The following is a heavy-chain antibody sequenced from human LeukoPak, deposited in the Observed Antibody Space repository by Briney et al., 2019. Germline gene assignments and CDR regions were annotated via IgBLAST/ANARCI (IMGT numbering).Heavy chain of an antibody. V-gene: IGHV4-34*01. J-gene: IGHJ6*03. D-gene: IGHD3-9*01. CDR3: ARHGRPKLRYFDWLLSHYYMDV. CDR2: INHSGST. CDR1: GFTFSSYG. Sequence: GSLRLSCAASGFTFSSYGMSWVRQAPGKRLEWIGEINHSGSTNYNPSLKSRVAISVDTSKNQFSLKLSSVTAADTAVYYCARHGRPKLRYFDWLLSHYYMDVWGKGTTVTISS.